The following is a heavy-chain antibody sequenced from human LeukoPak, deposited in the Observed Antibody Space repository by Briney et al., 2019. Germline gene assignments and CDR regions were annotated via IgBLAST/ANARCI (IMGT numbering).Heavy chain of an antibody. CDR1: GGSISSGGYS. J-gene: IGHJ5*02. CDR3: ARDGYHNWFDP. D-gene: IGHD5-24*01. V-gene: IGHV4-34*01. CDR2: INHSGST. Sequence: PSETLSLTCAVSGGSISSGGYSWSWIRQPPGKGLEWIGEINHSGSTNYNPSLKSRVTISVDTSKNQFSLKLSSVTAADTAVYYCARDGYHNWFDPWGQGTLVTVSS.